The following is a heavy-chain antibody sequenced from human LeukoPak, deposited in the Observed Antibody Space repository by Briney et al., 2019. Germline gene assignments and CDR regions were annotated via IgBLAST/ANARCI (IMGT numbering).Heavy chain of an antibody. V-gene: IGHV3-30-3*02. CDR1: GFTFSSYA. CDR3: AQVYCSSTSCQLDYYYYGMDV. CDR2: ISYDGSNK. Sequence: GGSLRLSCAASGFTFSSYAMHWVRQAPGKGLEWVAVISYDGSNKYYADSVKGRFTISRDNSKNTLYLQMNSLRAEDTAVYYCAQVYCSSTSCQLDYYYYGMDVWGQGTTVTVSS. D-gene: IGHD2-2*01. J-gene: IGHJ6*02.